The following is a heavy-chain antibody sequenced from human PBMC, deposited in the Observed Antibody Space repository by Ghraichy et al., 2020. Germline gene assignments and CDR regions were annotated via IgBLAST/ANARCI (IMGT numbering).Heavy chain of an antibody. J-gene: IGHJ4*02. CDR2: ISAYNGNT. CDR1: GYTFTSYG. Sequence: ASVKVSCKASGYTFTSYGISWVRQAPGQGLEWMGWISAYNGNTNYAQKLQGRVTMTTDTSTSTAYMELRSLRSDDTAVYYCARGRTVDTAMVTGRDPLDYWGQGTLVTVSS. CDR3: ARGRTVDTAMVTGRDPLDY. D-gene: IGHD5-18*01. V-gene: IGHV1-18*01.